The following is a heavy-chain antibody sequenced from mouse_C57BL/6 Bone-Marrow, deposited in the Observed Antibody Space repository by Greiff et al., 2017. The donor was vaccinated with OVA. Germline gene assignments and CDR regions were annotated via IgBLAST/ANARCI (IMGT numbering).Heavy chain of an antibody. V-gene: IGHV14-4*01. CDR2: IDPENGDT. D-gene: IGHD1-1*01. CDR1: GFNIKDDY. J-gene: IGHJ1*03. CDR3: TSYYGSSYPYWYFDV. Sequence: VQLKESGAELVRPGASVKLSCTASGFNIKDDYMHWVKQRPEQGLEWIGWIDPENGDTEYASKFQGKATITADTSSNTAYLQLSSLTSEDTAVYYCTSYYGSSYPYWYFDVWGTGTTVTVSS.